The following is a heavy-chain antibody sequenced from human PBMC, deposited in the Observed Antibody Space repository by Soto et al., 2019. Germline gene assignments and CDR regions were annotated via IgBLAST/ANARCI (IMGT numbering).Heavy chain of an antibody. D-gene: IGHD1-26*01. Sequence: GGSLRLSCAASGFTFSSYAMSWVRQAPGKGLEWVSAISGSGGSTYYADSVQGRFTISRDNSKNTLYLQMDSLRAEDTAGYYCARDLVGDTVFLGFFDYCGQGALVPGSS. CDR2: ISGSGGST. CDR1: GFTFSSYA. CDR3: ARDLVGDTVFLGFFDY. J-gene: IGHJ4*02. V-gene: IGHV3-23*01.